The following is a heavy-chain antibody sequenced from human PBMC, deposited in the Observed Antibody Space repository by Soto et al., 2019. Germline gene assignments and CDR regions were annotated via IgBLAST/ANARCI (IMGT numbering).Heavy chain of an antibody. V-gene: IGHV3-23*01. Sequence: EVQLLESGGALVQPGGSLRLSCAASGFTFSNFAMSWVRQAPGKGLEWVSAISSGGGSTYYADSVKGRFTISRDNSKNTLYLQMNSLRAEDTAVHYCAKNIATTGIYAFHIWGQGTMVTVSS. D-gene: IGHD6-13*01. J-gene: IGHJ3*02. CDR3: AKNIATTGIYAFHI. CDR2: ISSGGGST. CDR1: GFTFSNFA.